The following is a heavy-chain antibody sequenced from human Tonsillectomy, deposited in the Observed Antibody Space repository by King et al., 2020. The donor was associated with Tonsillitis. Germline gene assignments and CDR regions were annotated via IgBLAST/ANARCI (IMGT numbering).Heavy chain of an antibody. D-gene: IGHD2/OR15-2a*01. Sequence: VQLVESGGGLVQPGGSLRLSCAGSGFTFSAYWMTWVRQAPGEGLEWEADIKDDGSQTYCVESVKGRFTVSRDNAKNSLYLQMSSLRAGDTAVYYCGRRSLTTAWALDYWGQGTLVTVSS. CDR2: IKDDGSQT. CDR3: GRRSLTTAWALDY. CDR1: GFTFSAYW. J-gene: IGHJ4*02. V-gene: IGHV3-7*03.